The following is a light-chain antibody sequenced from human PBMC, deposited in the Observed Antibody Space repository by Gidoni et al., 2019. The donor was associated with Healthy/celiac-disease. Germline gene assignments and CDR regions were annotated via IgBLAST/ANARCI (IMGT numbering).Light chain of an antibody. CDR2: GAS. CDR1: QSVSSN. V-gene: IGKV3-15*01. Sequence: EIVMTQSPATLSVSPGERATLSCRASQSVSSNLAWYQQKPGQAPRLLIYGASTRATGIPARFSGSGSGTEFTLTSSSLQYEDFAVYYCQQYNNWPPKWTFGQGTKVEIK. CDR3: QQYNNWPPKWT. J-gene: IGKJ1*01.